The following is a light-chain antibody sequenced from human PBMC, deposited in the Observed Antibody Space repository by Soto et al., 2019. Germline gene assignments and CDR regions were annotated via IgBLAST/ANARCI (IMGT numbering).Light chain of an antibody. CDR2: DAS. J-gene: IGKJ4*02. CDR3: QQRSDWPST. CDR1: QSVSRY. V-gene: IGKV3-11*01. Sequence: EIVLTQSPATLSLSPGERATLSCRASQSVSRYLAWYQQKPGQAPRLLIYDASNRATGIPARFSGSGSGTEFTLTISSPEPEDFAVYYCQQRSDWPSTCGGGTKVQIK.